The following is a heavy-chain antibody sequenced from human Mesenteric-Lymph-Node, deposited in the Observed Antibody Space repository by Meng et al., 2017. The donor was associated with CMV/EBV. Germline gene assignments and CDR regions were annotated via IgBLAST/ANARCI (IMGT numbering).Heavy chain of an antibody. Sequence: ASVKVSCKASGYTFTDYFMHWVRQAPGQGLEWMGWIYPNSGDTYYAQNFQGRVTMTRDTSISTASMELSSLRSDDTAVYFCARGDGNNFYYYGMDIWGQGTTVTVSS. V-gene: IGHV1-2*02. CDR3: ARGDGNNFYYYGMDI. J-gene: IGHJ6*02. CDR1: GYTFTDYF. CDR2: IYPNSGDT. D-gene: IGHD1/OR15-1a*01.